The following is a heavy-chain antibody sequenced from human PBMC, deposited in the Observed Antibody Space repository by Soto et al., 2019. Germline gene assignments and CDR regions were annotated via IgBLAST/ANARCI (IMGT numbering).Heavy chain of an antibody. CDR1: GGSIISHY. CDR3: ARGGWSLAY. Sequence: QVQLQESGPGLVKPSETLSLTCSVSGGSIISHYWSWIRQPPGKGLEWIGYIHYSGSTDYNPSLKSRLTISVDTSKNQFSLKLSSVTAADTAVYYCARGGWSLAYWGQGTLVTVSS. J-gene: IGHJ4*02. V-gene: IGHV4-59*11. CDR2: IHYSGST. D-gene: IGHD2-15*01.